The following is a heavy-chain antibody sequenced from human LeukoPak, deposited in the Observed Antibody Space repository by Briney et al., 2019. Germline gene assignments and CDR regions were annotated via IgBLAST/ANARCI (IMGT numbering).Heavy chain of an antibody. V-gene: IGHV3-43*01. CDR3: ATDLGCSSTSCYTGTGLDY. CDR1: GFTFDDYT. Sequence: GGSLRLSCAASGFTFDDYTMHWARQAPGKGLEWVSLISWDGGSTYYADSVKGRFTISRDNSKNSLYLQMNSLRTEDTALYYCATDLGCSSTSCYTGTGLDYWGQGTLVTVSS. CDR2: ISWDGGST. J-gene: IGHJ4*02. D-gene: IGHD2-2*02.